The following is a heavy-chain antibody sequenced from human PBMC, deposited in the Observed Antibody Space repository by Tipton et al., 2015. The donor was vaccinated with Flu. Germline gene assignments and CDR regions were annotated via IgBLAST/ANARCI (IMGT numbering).Heavy chain of an antibody. CDR2: IHYSGST. V-gene: IGHV4-59*12. J-gene: IGHJ4*02. CDR3: ARSPGYYFDY. Sequence: TLSLTCTVSGGSMNNDYWSWIRQPPGKGLEYIGYIHYSGSTKSNPSLKSRVTISLDTSKNQFSLKLSSVTAADTAVYYCARSPGYYFDYWGQGTLVAVSS. CDR1: GGSMNNDY.